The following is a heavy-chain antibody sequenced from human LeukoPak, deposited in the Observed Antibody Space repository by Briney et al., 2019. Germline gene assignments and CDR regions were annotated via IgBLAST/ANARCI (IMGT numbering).Heavy chain of an antibody. CDR3: ARVYTSVAGRGAFDI. V-gene: IGHV3-53*01. D-gene: IGHD6-19*01. J-gene: IGHJ3*02. Sequence: PGGSLRLSCAASGFTVSSNYMSWVRQAPGKGLEWVSVIYSGGSTYYADSVKGRFTISRDNSKNTLYLQMNSLRAEDTAVYYCARVYTSVAGRGAFDIWGQGTMVTVSS. CDR1: GFTVSSNY. CDR2: IYSGGST.